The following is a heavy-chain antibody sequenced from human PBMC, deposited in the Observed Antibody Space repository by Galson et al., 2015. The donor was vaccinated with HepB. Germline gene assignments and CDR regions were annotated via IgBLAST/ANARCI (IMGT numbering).Heavy chain of an antibody. J-gene: IGHJ4*02. Sequence: ETLSLTCGASGGTLSTYYWSWIRQSPGKGLEWIGEINHSGYSNYHSSLDSRVTISVDTSRNQFSLKLNSVTAADTAVYYCAADYGDFDVFDYWGQGILVTVSS. CDR1: GGTLSTYY. CDR3: AADYGDFDVFDY. V-gene: IGHV4-34*08. CDR2: INHSGYS. D-gene: IGHD4-17*01.